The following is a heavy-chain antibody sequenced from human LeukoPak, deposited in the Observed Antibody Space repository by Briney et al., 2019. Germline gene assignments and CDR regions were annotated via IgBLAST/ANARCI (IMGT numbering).Heavy chain of an antibody. CDR2: IKQDGSEK. J-gene: IGHJ4*02. Sequence: GGSLRLSCAASEFTFSNYWMNWVRQAPGKGLEWVANIKQDGSEKYYVDSVKGRFTISRDNAKNSLYLQMNSLRAEDTAVYYCAREMAVAGDSFDYWGQGTLVTVSS. CDR1: EFTFSNYW. V-gene: IGHV3-7*01. D-gene: IGHD6-19*01. CDR3: AREMAVAGDSFDY.